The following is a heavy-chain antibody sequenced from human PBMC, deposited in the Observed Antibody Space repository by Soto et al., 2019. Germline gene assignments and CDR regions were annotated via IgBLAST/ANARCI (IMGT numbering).Heavy chain of an antibody. V-gene: IGHV3-7*01. CDR2: IKQDGSEK. CDR3: ARSRYDSSGYYFDI. D-gene: IGHD3-22*01. J-gene: IGHJ3*02. CDR1: GFTFSSYW. Sequence: QPGGSLRLSCAASGFTFSSYWMSWVRQAPGKGLEWVANIKQDGSEKYYVDSVKGRFTISRDNAKNSLYLQMNSLRAEDTAVYYCARSRYDSSGYYFDIWGQGTMVTVSS.